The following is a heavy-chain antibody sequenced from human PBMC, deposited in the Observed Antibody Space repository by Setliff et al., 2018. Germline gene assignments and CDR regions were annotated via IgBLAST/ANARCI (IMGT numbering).Heavy chain of an antibody. CDR2: INHSGST. J-gene: IGHJ3*02. D-gene: IGHD5-12*01. Sequence: SETLSLTCTVYGGSFSNYYWSWIRQPPGKGLEWIGEINHSGSTNYNPSLTSRVTISVDTSKNQFSLKLSSVTAADTAVYYCARAMGWLQSGATFDIWGQGTMVTVSS. V-gene: IGHV4-34*01. CDR3: ARAMGWLQSGATFDI. CDR1: GGSFSNYY.